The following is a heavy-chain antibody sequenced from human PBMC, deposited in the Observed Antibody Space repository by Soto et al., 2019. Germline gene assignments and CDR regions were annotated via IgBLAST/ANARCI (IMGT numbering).Heavy chain of an antibody. D-gene: IGHD3-10*01. CDR2: ISYDGSNK. Sequence: GGSLRLSCAISGFSVSSNYLHWVRQAPGKGLEWVAVISYDGSNKYYADSVKGRFTISRDNSKNTLYLQMNSLRAEDTAVYYCAREDYQDGMDVWGQGTTVTVSS. J-gene: IGHJ6*02. V-gene: IGHV3-30-3*01. CDR1: GFSVSSNY. CDR3: AREDYQDGMDV.